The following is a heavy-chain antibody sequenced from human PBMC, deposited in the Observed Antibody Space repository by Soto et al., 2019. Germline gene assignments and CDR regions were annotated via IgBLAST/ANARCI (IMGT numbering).Heavy chain of an antibody. CDR1: GFTFSSYW. V-gene: IGHV3-7*05. Sequence: GGSLRLSCAASGFTFSSYWMSWVRQGPGKGPEWVANIKQDGSEKYYVDSVKGRFTISRDNAKNSLFLQMTSLRAEDTAVYHCAKSLSAIPGDSWGQGTLVTVSS. J-gene: IGHJ4*02. CDR3: AKSLSAIPGDS. CDR2: IKQDGSEK. D-gene: IGHD2-2*01.